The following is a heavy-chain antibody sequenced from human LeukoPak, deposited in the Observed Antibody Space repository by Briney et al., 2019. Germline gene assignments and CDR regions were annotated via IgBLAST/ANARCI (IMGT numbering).Heavy chain of an antibody. V-gene: IGHV4-30-4*01. CDR1: GGSISSGDYY. CDR3: AGLPRHYGDYYFDY. D-gene: IGHD4-17*01. J-gene: IGHJ4*02. Sequence: PSQTLSLTCTVSGGSISSGDYYWSWIRQPPGKGLEWIGYIYYSGSTYYNPSLKSRVTISVDTSKNQFSLKLSSVTAADTAVYYCAGLPRHYGDYYFDYWGQGTLVTVSS. CDR2: IYYSGST.